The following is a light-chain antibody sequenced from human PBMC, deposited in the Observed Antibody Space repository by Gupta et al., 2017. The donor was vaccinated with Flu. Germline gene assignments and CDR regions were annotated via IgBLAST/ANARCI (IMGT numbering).Light chain of an antibody. CDR2: EVS. Sequence: QSALTQPASVSGSPGQSIAISCTGTRGDLGGYNYVSWYQQHPGKAPKLMSFEVSSRPSGVSDRFAGSKAGSTASPTISGLQAEEEADYYGSSYTDRSTLVVFGGGTKLTVL. CDR3: SSYTDRSTLVV. CDR1: RGDLGGYNY. V-gene: IGLV2-14*01. J-gene: IGLJ2*01.